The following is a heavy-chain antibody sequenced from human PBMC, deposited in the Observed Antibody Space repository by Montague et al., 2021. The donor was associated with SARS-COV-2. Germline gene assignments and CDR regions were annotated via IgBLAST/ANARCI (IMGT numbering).Heavy chain of an antibody. Sequence: SETLSLTCHVYGASFSGYYWSWVRQSPGKGLEWIGEVIHSGTTNYNPSLKGRVTISIDSSNDRFSLRLTSLTAADTGVYYCASAEFFYYGSGNYYRSALDDWGQGTTVTVSS. CDR3: ASAEFFYYGSGNYYRSALDD. CDR1: GASFSGYY. J-gene: IGHJ6*02. V-gene: IGHV4-34*12. CDR2: VIHSGTT. D-gene: IGHD3-10*01.